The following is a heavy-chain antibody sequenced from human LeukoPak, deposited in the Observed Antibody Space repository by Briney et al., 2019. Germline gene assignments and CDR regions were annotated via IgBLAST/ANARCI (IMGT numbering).Heavy chain of an antibody. CDR3: ARRGGYCSSTSYYPRNWFDP. J-gene: IGHJ5*02. CDR1: GYSFTSYW. CDR2: IYPGDSDT. D-gene: IGHD2-2*01. Sequence: HGESLKISCKGSGYSFTSYWIAWVRQMPGKGLEWMGIIYPGDSDTRYSPSFQAQVTISADKSISTAYLQWSSLKASDTAMYYCARRGGYCSSTSYYPRNWFDPWGQGTLVTVSS. V-gene: IGHV5-51*01.